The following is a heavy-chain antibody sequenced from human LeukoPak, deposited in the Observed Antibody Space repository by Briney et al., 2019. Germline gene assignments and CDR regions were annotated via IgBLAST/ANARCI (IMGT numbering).Heavy chain of an antibody. J-gene: IGHJ4*02. Sequence: ASVKVSCKASGYTFTSYGFSWVRQAPGQGLEWMGWISVDNGNTYYAQKVQGRVTMTTDTSTSTAYMELRSLRSDDTAVYYCARDVAVAGKGGLFDYWGQGTRVTVSS. CDR3: ARDVAVAGKGGLFDY. V-gene: IGHV1-18*01. D-gene: IGHD6-19*01. CDR1: GYTFTSYG. CDR2: ISVDNGNT.